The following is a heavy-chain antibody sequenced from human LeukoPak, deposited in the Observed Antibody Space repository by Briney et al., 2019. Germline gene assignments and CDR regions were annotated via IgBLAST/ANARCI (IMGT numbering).Heavy chain of an antibody. CDR1: GGTFSSYA. CDR2: IIPIFGTA. Sequence: ASVKVSCKASGGTFSSYAISWVRQAPGQGLEWMGRIIPIFGTANYAQKFQGKVTITTDESTSTAYMELSSLRSEDTAVYYCATGPPWELLEAGIDYWGQGTLVTVSS. CDR3: ATGPPWELLEAGIDY. D-gene: IGHD1-26*01. J-gene: IGHJ4*02. V-gene: IGHV1-69*05.